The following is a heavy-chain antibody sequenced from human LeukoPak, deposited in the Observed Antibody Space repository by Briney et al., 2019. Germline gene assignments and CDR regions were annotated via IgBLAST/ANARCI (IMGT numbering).Heavy chain of an antibody. J-gene: IGHJ4*02. CDR2: FSYSGST. D-gene: IGHD3-22*01. Sequence: SETLSLTCSVSGGSISGGSYYWGWIRQPPGKGLEYIGSFSYSGSTYYNPSLKSRVTMSGDTSKNQFSLKLSSVTAADTAVYYCASLSKFYCESRGFFDYWGQGTLVTVSS. CDR3: ASLSKFYCESRGFFDY. V-gene: IGHV4-39*01. CDR1: GGSISGGSYY.